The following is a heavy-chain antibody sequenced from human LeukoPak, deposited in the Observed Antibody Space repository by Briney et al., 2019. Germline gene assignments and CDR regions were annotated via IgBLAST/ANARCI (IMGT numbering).Heavy chain of an antibody. CDR2: ISGSGTI. Sequence: SETLSLTCSVSDAFITNYYWSWIRQPPGKGLEWIGRISGSGTITYNPALQSRLSISIDTSKNQFSLKLMSVTAADTAVYYCARGGYCSGGSCYLAKRQNAFDIWGQGTMVTVSS. D-gene: IGHD2-15*01. V-gene: IGHV4-4*07. J-gene: IGHJ3*02. CDR1: DAFITNYY. CDR3: ARGGYCSGGSCYLAKRQNAFDI.